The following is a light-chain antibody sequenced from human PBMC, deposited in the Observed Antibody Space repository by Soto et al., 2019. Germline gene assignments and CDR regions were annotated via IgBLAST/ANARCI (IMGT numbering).Light chain of an antibody. CDR1: QDISNY. CDR3: QQYDNLPYT. V-gene: IGKV1-33*01. CDR2: DAS. Sequence: EIQMTQSPSSLSASVGDRVTITFQASQDISNYLNWYQQKPGKAPKLLIYDASNLETGVPSRFSGSGSGTDFTFTISSLQPEDIATYYCQQYDNLPYTFGQGTKVDIK. J-gene: IGKJ2*01.